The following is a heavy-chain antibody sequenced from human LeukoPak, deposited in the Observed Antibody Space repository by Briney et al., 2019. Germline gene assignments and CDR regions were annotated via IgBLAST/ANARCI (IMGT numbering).Heavy chain of an antibody. Sequence: GASVKVSCKASGGTFSSYAISWVRQAPGQGLEWMGRIIPILGIANHAQKFQGRVTITADKSTSTAYMELSSLRSEDTAVYYCARTTTGYSSSWALGYWGQGTLVTVSS. V-gene: IGHV1-69*04. J-gene: IGHJ4*02. CDR3: ARTTTGYSSSWALGY. CDR1: GGTFSSYA. D-gene: IGHD6-13*01. CDR2: IIPILGIA.